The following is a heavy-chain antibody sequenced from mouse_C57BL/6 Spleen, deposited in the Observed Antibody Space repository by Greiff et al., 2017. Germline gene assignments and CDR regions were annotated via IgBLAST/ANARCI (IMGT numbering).Heavy chain of an antibody. CDR3: TGDQRGDMDY. V-gene: IGHV6-3*01. CDR2: IRLKSDNYGT. CDR1: GFTFSNYW. Sequence: EVKVEESGGGLVQPGGSMKLSCVASGFTFSNYWMNWVRQSPEKGLEWVAQIRLKSDNYGTHYAESVKGRFTISRDDSKSSVYLQMNNLRAEDTGIYYCTGDQRGDMDYWDQGTSVTVTS. J-gene: IGHJ4*01.